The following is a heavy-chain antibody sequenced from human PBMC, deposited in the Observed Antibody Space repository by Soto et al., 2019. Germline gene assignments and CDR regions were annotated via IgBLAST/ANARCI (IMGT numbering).Heavy chain of an antibody. D-gene: IGHD2-2*01. Sequence: ASLTDSGPASCMTSGEFSVNCVRQAPEKGLEWVANINQDGSETSSVDSVKGRFTISRDNAKSSLYLQMNSLRAEDTAIYYCAIYCGSTSCFISVSDYWGTGTLVTVSS. J-gene: IGHJ4*02. V-gene: IGHV3-7*01. CDR1: CMTSGEFS. CDR3: AIYCGSTSCFISVSDY. CDR2: INQDGSET.